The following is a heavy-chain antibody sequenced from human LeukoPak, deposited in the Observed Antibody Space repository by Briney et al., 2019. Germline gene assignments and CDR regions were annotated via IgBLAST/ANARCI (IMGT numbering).Heavy chain of an antibody. J-gene: IGHJ4*02. D-gene: IGHD4-17*01. CDR3: ARHVWPAYGAGPHFDY. CDR2: IYYSGST. V-gene: IGHV4-59*08. Sequence: SETLSLTCTVSGGSISSYYWSWIRQPPGKGLEWIGYIYYSGSTNYNPSLKSRVTISVDTSKNQFSLKLSSVTAADTAVYYCARHVWPAYGAGPHFDYWGQGTLVTVSS. CDR1: GGSISSYY.